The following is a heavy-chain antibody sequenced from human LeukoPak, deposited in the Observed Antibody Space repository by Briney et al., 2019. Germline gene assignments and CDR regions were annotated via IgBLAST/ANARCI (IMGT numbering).Heavy chain of an antibody. V-gene: IGHV3-48*04. Sequence: GGSLRLSCAASGFTFSSYSMNWVRQAPGKGLEWVSYISSSSSTIHYADSVKGRFTISRDNAKNSLYLQMNSLRAEDTAVYYCAKVRWDNSGWYYSDSWGQGTLVTVSS. CDR1: GFTFSSYS. D-gene: IGHD6-19*01. CDR3: AKVRWDNSGWYYSDS. J-gene: IGHJ4*02. CDR2: ISSSSSTI.